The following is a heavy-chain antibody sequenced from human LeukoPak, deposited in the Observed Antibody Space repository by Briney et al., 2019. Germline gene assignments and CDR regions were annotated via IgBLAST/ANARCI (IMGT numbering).Heavy chain of an antibody. CDR2: IYYSGST. J-gene: IGHJ3*02. CDR1: GGSFSGYY. CDR3: ARGLGVYAFDI. V-gene: IGHV4-34*01. Sequence: SETLSLTCAVYGGSFSGYYWSWIRQPPGKGLEWIGSIYYSGSTYYNPSLKSRVTISVDTSKNQFSLKLSSVTAADTAVYYCARGLGVYAFDIWGQGTMVTVSS. D-gene: IGHD3-16*01.